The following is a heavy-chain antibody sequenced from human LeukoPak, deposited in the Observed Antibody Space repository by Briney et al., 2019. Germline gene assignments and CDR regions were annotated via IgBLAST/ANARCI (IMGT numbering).Heavy chain of an antibody. CDR3: AKPLTEYFPGTTDV. J-gene: IGHJ6*02. CDR1: GFTFRSYA. D-gene: IGHD2/OR15-2a*01. Sequence: GGSLRLSCAASGFTFRSYAMNWVRQAPGKGLEWVSAISVGGATTYSADSVKARFTISRENSKNSLYLKMNSLRAEDTPVYYGAKPLTEYFPGTTDVWGRGTTVTVSS. CDR2: ISVGGATT. V-gene: IGHV3-23*01.